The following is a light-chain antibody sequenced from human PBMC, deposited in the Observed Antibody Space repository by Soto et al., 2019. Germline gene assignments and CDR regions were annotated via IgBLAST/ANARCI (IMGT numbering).Light chain of an antibody. CDR1: SSDIGGYNY. J-gene: IGLJ1*01. CDR2: DVI. CDR3: CSYAGSYTHV. Sequence: QSALTQPRSVSGSPGQSVTISCTGTSSDIGGYNYVSWYQQHPGKAPKLMIYDVIKRPSGVPDRFSGSKSGNTASLTIYGLQAEVEADYYCCSYAGSYTHVFGTGTKLTVL. V-gene: IGLV2-11*01.